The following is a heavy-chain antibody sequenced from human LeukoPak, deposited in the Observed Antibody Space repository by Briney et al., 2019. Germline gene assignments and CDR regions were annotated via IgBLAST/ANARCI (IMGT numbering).Heavy chain of an antibody. Sequence: ASAKVSCKASGYTLTSYGISWVRQAPAQGFEWMGIINPSGGSTSYAQKFQGRVTMTRDTSTSTVYMELSSLRSEDTAVYYCARAEGVVPALNWFDPWGQGTLVTVSS. CDR2: INPSGGST. CDR3: ARAEGVVPALNWFDP. V-gene: IGHV1-46*01. J-gene: IGHJ5*02. D-gene: IGHD2-2*01. CDR1: GYTLTSYG.